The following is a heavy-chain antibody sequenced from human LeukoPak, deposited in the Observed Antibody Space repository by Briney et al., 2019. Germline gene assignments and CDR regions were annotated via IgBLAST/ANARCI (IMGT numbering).Heavy chain of an antibody. Sequence: SETLSLTCTASGDSISSGNYYWTWIRQPAGKGLEWIGRIYTSGNTNYNPSLKSQVTISMDTPKNQFSLNLNSVTAADTAVYYCARDRAGDSFDIWGQGTMVTVSS. J-gene: IGHJ3*02. V-gene: IGHV4-61*02. CDR2: IYTSGNT. D-gene: IGHD7-27*01. CDR1: GDSISSGNYY. CDR3: ARDRAGDSFDI.